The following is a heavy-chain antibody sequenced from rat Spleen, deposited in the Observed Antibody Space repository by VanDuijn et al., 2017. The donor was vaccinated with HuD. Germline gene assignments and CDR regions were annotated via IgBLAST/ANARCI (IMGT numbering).Heavy chain of an antibody. CDR2: ISNTGGNT. CDR3: ATAGTRISRFAY. V-gene: IGHV5-58*01. CDR1: GFTFSSYW. J-gene: IGHJ3*01. Sequence: EVQLVETGGGLVQPGRSLKLSCVASGFTFSSYWMYWIRQAPGKGLEWVSSISNTGGNTYYRDSVKGRFTISRDNAKNTLYLQMDSLRSEDTATYYCATAGTRISRFAYWGQGTLVTVSS. D-gene: IGHD1-4*01.